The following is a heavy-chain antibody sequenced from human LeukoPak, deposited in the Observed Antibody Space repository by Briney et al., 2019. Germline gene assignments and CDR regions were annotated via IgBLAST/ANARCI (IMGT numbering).Heavy chain of an antibody. CDR2: IYYSVMP. V-gene: IGHV4-30-4*02. D-gene: IGHD1-1*01. CDR3: ARGSTGTTLDFDY. J-gene: IGHJ4*02. Sequence: SETLSLTCTVSGDSISSGDYYWGWIRQPPGKGLEWIGYIYYSVMPYYNPSLESRVTISVDTSRKQFSLNLSSVTAADTAVYYCARGSTGTTLDFDYWGQGTLVTVSS. CDR1: GDSISSGDYY.